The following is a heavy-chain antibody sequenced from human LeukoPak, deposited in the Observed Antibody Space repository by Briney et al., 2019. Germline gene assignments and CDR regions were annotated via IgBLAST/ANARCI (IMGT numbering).Heavy chain of an antibody. V-gene: IGHV1-2*02. CDR1: GYTFTDYY. J-gene: IGHJ4*02. Sequence: ASVKVSCKASGYTFTDYYMNWVRQAPGQGLEWMGWINPNSGGTNYAQKFQARVSMTRDTSISTAYMEVSKLRSDDTAVYYCASFGSGKYYRFDSWGQGTLVTVSS. CDR3: ASFGSGKYYRFDS. D-gene: IGHD3-10*01. CDR2: INPNSGGT.